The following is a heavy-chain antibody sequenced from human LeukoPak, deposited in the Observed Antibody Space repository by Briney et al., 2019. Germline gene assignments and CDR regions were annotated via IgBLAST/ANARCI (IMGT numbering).Heavy chain of an antibody. V-gene: IGHV3-21*01. CDR3: ARDYLVVPAAMWWFDP. J-gene: IGHJ5*02. CDR1: GFTFSSYS. D-gene: IGHD2-2*01. Sequence: PGGSLRLSCAASGFTFSSYSMNWVRQAPGKGLEWVSSISSSGSYIYYADSLKGRFTISRDNAKNSLYLQMNSLRAEDTAVYYCARDYLVVPAAMWWFDPWGQGTLVSASS. CDR2: ISSSGSYI.